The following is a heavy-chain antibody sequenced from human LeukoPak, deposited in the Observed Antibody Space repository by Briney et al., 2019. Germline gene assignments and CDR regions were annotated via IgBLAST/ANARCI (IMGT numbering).Heavy chain of an antibody. V-gene: IGHV3-48*02. Sequence: GGSLRLSCAASGFTFSSYSMNWVRQAPGKGLEWVSYISSSSSTIYYADSVKGRFTISKDNAKNSLYLQMNSLRDEDTAVYYCARGSFYSSGYIDYWGQGTLVTVSS. J-gene: IGHJ4*02. D-gene: IGHD6-19*01. CDR2: ISSSSSTI. CDR1: GFTFSSYS. CDR3: ARGSFYSSGYIDY.